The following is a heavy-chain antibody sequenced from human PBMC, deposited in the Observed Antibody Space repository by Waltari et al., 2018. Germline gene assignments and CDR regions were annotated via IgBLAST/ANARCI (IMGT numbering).Heavy chain of an antibody. CDR1: GGSISSHY. J-gene: IGHJ4*02. Sequence: QVQLQESGPGLVKPSETLSLTCTVSGGSISSHYWSWIRQPPGKGLEWIGYIYYSGNTNYDPSLKSRVTISVDTHKNRGALMLSSVNAADTAVYCWARVLAAAGTDYRGQGTLVTASS. CDR2: IYYSGNT. CDR3: ARVLAAAGTDY. D-gene: IGHD6-13*01. V-gene: IGHV4-59*11.